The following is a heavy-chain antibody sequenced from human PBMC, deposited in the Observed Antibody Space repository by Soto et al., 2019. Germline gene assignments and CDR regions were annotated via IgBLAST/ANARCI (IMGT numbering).Heavy chain of an antibody. CDR3: AKGLGVTHYYYYEGMDG. Sequence: WGSLRLSCAASGFTFSSYAMSWFRQAPGKGPEWVSAISGSGGSTYYADSVKGRFTISRDNSKNTLYLQMNSLRAEDTAVYYCAKGLGVTHYYYYEGMDGRGQGTTVTVSS. CDR1: GFTFSSYA. V-gene: IGHV3-23*01. J-gene: IGHJ6*02. D-gene: IGHD4-4*01. CDR2: ISGSGGST.